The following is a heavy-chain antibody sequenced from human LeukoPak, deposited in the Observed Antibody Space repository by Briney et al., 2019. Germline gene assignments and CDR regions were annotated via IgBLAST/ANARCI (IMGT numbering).Heavy chain of an antibody. CDR3: ATLGGTSFDY. V-gene: IGHV1-2*06. J-gene: IGHJ4*02. D-gene: IGHD1-1*01. Sequence: ASVKVSCKASGYTFTGYYMHWVRQSPGQGLEWMGRINPNSGGTNYAQKFQGRVTMTRDTSISTAYMELTRLRYDDTAVYYCATLGGTSFDYWGQGTLVTVSS. CDR2: INPNSGGT. CDR1: GYTFTGYY.